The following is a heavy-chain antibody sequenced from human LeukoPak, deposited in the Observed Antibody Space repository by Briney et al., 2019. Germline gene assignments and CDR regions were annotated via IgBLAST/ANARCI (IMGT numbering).Heavy chain of an antibody. Sequence: GGSLRLSCATAGFTFTGRWMSWVRQAPGKGLEWISAISLDGETTYYADSVKGRFFISRDSSRNTLYLQLSSLRVEDTAVYYCAQGYLSGWYPNWGQGSLVSVSS. V-gene: IGHV3-23*01. CDR3: AQGYLSGWYPN. CDR2: ISLDGETT. J-gene: IGHJ4*02. D-gene: IGHD6-19*01. CDR1: GFTFTGRW.